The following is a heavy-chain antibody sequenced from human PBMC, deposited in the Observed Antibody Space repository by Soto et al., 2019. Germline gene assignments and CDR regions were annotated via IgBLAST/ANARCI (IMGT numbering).Heavy chain of an antibody. D-gene: IGHD3-3*01. J-gene: IGHJ6*02. V-gene: IGHV3-30-3*01. CDR2: ISYDGSNK. CDR3: ARDGTYYDFWSGYSYYGMDV. Sequence: GGSLRLSCAASGFTFSSYAMHWVRQAPGKGLEWVAVISYDGSNKYYADSVKGRFTISRDNSKNTLYLQMNSLRAEDTAVYYGARDGTYYDFWSGYSYYGMDVWGQGTTVTVSS. CDR1: GFTFSSYA.